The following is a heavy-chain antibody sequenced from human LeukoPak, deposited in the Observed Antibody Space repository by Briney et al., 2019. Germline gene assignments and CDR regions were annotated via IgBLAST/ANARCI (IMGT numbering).Heavy chain of an antibody. Sequence: GGSLRLSCAASGFTFSSYWMSWVCQAPGKGLEWVANIKQDGSEKYYVDSVKGRFTISRDNAKNSLYLQMNSLRAEDTAVYYCARDSLRMVRGVIPLDYWGQGTLVTVSS. CDR1: GFTFSSYW. CDR2: IKQDGSEK. V-gene: IGHV3-7*01. J-gene: IGHJ4*02. CDR3: ARDSLRMVRGVIPLDY. D-gene: IGHD3-10*01.